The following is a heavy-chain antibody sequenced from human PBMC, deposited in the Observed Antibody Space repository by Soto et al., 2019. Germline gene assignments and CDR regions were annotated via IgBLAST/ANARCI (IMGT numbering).Heavy chain of an antibody. CDR2: IIPIFGTA. J-gene: IGHJ4*02. Sequence: SVKVSCKASGGTFSSYAISWVRQAPGQGLEWMGGIIPIFGTANYAQKFQGRVTITADKSTSTAYMELSSLRSEDTAVYYCARVGIAVAGDIGYYFDYWGQGTLVTVSS. V-gene: IGHV1-69*06. CDR3: ARVGIAVAGDIGYYFDY. CDR1: GGTFSSYA. D-gene: IGHD6-19*01.